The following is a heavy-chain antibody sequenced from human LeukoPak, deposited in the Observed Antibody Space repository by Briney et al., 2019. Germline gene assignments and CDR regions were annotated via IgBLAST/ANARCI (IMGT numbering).Heavy chain of an antibody. D-gene: IGHD6-19*01. V-gene: IGHV1-46*01. J-gene: IGHJ6*03. CDR3: ARERTAVGESYYMDV. Sequence: ASVKVSCKASGYTFTSYYMHWVRQAPGQGLEWMGIIDPSGGSTSYAQKFQGRVTMTRDMSTSTVYMELSSLRSEDTAVYYCARERTAVGESYYMDVWGKGTTVTVSS. CDR1: GYTFTSYY. CDR2: IDPSGGST.